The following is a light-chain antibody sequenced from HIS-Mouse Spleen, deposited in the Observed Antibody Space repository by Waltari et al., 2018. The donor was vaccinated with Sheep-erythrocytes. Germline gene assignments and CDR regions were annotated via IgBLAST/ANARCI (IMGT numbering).Light chain of an antibody. CDR2: EDS. CDR3: YSTDSSGNGV. CDR1: ALPKKY. J-gene: IGLJ2*01. V-gene: IGLV3-10*01. Sequence: SYELTQPPSVSVSPGQTARITCSGDALPKKYAYGYQQKSGQAPVLVIYEDSKRPSGIPERFSGSSSGTMATLTISGAQVEDEADYYCYSTDSSGNGVFGGGTKLTVL.